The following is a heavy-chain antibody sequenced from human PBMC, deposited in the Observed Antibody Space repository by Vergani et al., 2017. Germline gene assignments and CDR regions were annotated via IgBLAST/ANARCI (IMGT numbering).Heavy chain of an antibody. CDR1: GGSITSGSFY. CDR2: IHSSGTT. D-gene: IGHD3-10*01. J-gene: IGHJ5*02. V-gene: IGHV4-61*02. Sequence: QVQLHESGPGLVKPSQTLSLTCTVSGGSITSGSFYWSWIRQPAGKGLEWIGRIHSSGTTNYNPSLKSRVTLSVDTSKNPFSLRMTSVTAADTAVYYCARDSWTSELRGVYWFDTWGQGTLVSVSS. CDR3: ARDSWTSELRGVYWFDT.